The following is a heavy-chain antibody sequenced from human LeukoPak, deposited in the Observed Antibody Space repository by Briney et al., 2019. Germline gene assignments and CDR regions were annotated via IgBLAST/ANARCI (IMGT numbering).Heavy chain of an antibody. Sequence: ASVKVSCKASGYTFTGYYMHWVRQAPGQGLEWMGWINLKSGGTNSAEKFQVRVTMTRDTTTSTAYMELSRLRFDDTAVYCCARSPDILTGENFDYWGQGTLVTVSS. CDR1: GYTFTGYY. V-gene: IGHV1-2*02. J-gene: IGHJ4*02. CDR3: ARSPDILTGENFDY. D-gene: IGHD3-9*01. CDR2: INLKSGGT.